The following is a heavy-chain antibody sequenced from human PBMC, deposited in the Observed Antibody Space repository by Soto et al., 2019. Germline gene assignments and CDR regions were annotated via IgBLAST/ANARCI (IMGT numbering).Heavy chain of an antibody. CDR1: GYTFTSYG. J-gene: IGHJ4*02. CDR2: ISAYNGNT. D-gene: IGHD3-22*01. V-gene: IGHV1-18*04. CDR3: ARAPAPYYYDSSVYYFDY. Sequence: ASVKVSCKASGYTFTSYGISWVRQAPGQGLEWMGWISAYNGNTNYAQKLQGRVTMTTDTSTSTAYMELRSLRSDDTAVYYCARAPAPYYYDSSVYYFDYWGQGTLVTVSS.